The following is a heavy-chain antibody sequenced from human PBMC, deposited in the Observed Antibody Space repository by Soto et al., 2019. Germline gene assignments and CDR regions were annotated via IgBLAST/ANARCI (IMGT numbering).Heavy chain of an antibody. J-gene: IGHJ4*02. V-gene: IGHV4-39*01. Sequence: QLQLQESGPGLVKPSETLSLTCTVSGGSISSSSYYWGWIRQPPGKGLEWIGSIYYSGSTYSTSCLKSQITRAVDPSKNQFSLTLSSVTAADTAVYYCATRESYDILTGYYHFDYWGQGTLVTVSS. D-gene: IGHD3-9*01. CDR3: ATRESYDILTGYYHFDY. CDR1: GGSISSSSYY. CDR2: IYYSGST.